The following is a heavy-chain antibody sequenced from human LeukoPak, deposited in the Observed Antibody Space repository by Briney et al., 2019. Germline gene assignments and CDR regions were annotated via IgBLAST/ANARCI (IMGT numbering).Heavy chain of an antibody. CDR2: ISSSGSTI. D-gene: IGHD3-10*01. CDR3: AGDAGIRNFDY. J-gene: IGHJ4*02. V-gene: IGHV3-48*03. CDR1: GFTFSSYE. Sequence: GGSLRLSCAASGFTFSSYEKNWVRQAPGKGLEWVSYISSSGSTIYYADSVKGRFTISRDNAKNSLYLQMNSLRAEDTAVYYCAGDAGIRNFDYWRQRTLVTVSS.